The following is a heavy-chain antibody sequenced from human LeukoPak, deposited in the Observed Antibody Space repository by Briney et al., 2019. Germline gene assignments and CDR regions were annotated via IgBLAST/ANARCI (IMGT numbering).Heavy chain of an antibody. V-gene: IGHV3-11*01. D-gene: IGHD3-22*01. CDR2: ITSSGSQ. J-gene: IGHJ4*02. CDR3: TRDQDAGYALGY. CDR1: GFNLNDYY. Sequence: GGSLRLSCAASGFNLNDYYMSWIRQAPGKGREWISYITSSGSQYYSDSVKGRFTISRDAASKSLYLQMNSLRPEDTAVYFCTRDQDAGYALGYWGQGTLVTVSS.